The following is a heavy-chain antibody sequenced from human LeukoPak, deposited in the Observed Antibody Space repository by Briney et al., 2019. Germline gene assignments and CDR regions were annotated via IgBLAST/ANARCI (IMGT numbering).Heavy chain of an antibody. Sequence: GGSLRLSCAASRFTLSNYWMSWVRQAPGKGLEWVANIKQDGSETYYVDSLKGRFTISRDNAKNSLALQMNSLRAEDTAVYYCARQRGSGCLDYWGQGTLVTVSS. V-gene: IGHV3-7*01. J-gene: IGHJ4*02. CDR3: ARQRGSGCLDY. CDR2: IKQDGSET. D-gene: IGHD6-19*01. CDR1: RFTLSNYW.